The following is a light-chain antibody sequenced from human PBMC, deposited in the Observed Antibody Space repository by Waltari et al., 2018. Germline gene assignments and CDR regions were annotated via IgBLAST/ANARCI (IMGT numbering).Light chain of an antibody. CDR3: QQRANWPPLS. CDR2: HAS. Sequence: EIVLTQSPATLYLSPGERATLSCRASQSVSTFLAWYQQKPGQAPRLLIYHASNRATGIPARFSGRGSGTNFTLTISSLEPEDFAVYYCQQRANWPPLSFGGGTRVEIK. V-gene: IGKV3-11*01. CDR1: QSVSTF. J-gene: IGKJ4*01.